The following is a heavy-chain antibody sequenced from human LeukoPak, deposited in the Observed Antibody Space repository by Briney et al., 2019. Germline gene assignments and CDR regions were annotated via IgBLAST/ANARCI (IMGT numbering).Heavy chain of an antibody. D-gene: IGHD1-26*01. CDR3: ARDLFSGMHDSYYYGMDV. CDR1: GFTFSSYA. V-gene: IGHV3-30*04. CDR2: ISYDGSNK. Sequence: GRSLRLSCAASGFTFSSYAMHWVRQAPGKGLEWVAVISYDGSNKYYADSVKGRFTISRDNSKNTLYLQMNSLRAEDTAVYYCARDLFSGMHDSYYYGMDVWGQGTTVTVSS. J-gene: IGHJ6*02.